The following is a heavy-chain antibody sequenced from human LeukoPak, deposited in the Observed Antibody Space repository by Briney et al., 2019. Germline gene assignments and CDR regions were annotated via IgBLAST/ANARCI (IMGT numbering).Heavy chain of an antibody. CDR3: ARADFSSGWYDFDY. J-gene: IGHJ4*02. Sequence: GASVTVSCKASGYTFTGYYMHWVRQAPGQGLEWMGWINPNSGGTNYAQKFQGRVTMTRDTSISTAYMELSRLRSDDTAVYYCARADFSSGWYDFDYWGQGTLVTVSS. CDR2: INPNSGGT. CDR1: GYTFTGYY. V-gene: IGHV1-2*02. D-gene: IGHD6-19*01.